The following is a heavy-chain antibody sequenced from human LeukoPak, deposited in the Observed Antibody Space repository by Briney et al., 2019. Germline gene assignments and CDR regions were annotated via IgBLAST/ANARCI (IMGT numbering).Heavy chain of an antibody. D-gene: IGHD2-2*01. CDR1: GFTFSSYS. V-gene: IGHV3-48*01. CDR3: ARPPLGAAQLLF. Sequence: GGSLRLSCAASGFTFSSYSMNWVRRAPGKGLEWLSYISSTSNVIYYADSVKGRFTISRDNAKNSLYLQMNSLRAEDTAMYYCARPPLGAAQLLFWGQGTMVTVSS. CDR2: ISSTSNVI. J-gene: IGHJ4*01.